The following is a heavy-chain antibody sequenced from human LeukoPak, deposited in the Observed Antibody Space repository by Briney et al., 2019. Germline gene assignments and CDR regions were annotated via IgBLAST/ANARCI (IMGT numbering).Heavy chain of an antibody. CDR2: IYYSGST. CDR3: ARYSRNGVDEIGF. V-gene: IGHV4-39*01. Sequence: KSSETLSFTCTVYGGSISSSSYYWRWIRQPPGKGLERIGSIYYSGSTYYNPSLKSRVTISVDTSKNQFSLKLSSVTAADTAVYYCARYSRNGVDEIGFWGQGTLVTVSS. CDR1: GGSISSSSYY. J-gene: IGHJ4*02. D-gene: IGHD5-12*01.